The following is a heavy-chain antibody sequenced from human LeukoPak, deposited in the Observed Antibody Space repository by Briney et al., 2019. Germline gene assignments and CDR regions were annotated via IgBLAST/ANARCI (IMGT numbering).Heavy chain of an antibody. CDR1: GFTFSSYW. Sequence: GGSLRLSCATSGFTFSSYWMNWVRQAPGKGLEWVANIKQDGSEKYYVDSVKGRFIISRDNAKNSLYLQMNSLRADDTAVYYCARVRVATTGRYDALNLWGQGTMVTVSS. V-gene: IGHV3-7*01. J-gene: IGHJ3*01. CDR2: IKQDGSEK. CDR3: ARVRVATTGRYDALNL. D-gene: IGHD5-12*01.